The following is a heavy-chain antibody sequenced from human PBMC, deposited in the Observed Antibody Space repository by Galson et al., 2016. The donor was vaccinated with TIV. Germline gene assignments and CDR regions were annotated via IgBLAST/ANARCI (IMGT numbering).Heavy chain of an antibody. J-gene: IGHJ6*02. CDR3: AKAQEPNYSNALYGMDV. CDR1: GFTFSSCN. Sequence: SLRLSCAGSGFTFSSCNMHWVRQAPGKGLDWVALIAYDGSVKYYADSVRGRFTISRDNSKNTLFLQMNSLRLEDSAVYYCAKAQEPNYSNALYGMDVWGQGTTVTVSS. CDR2: IAYDGSVK. D-gene: IGHD4-11*01. V-gene: IGHV3-30*18.